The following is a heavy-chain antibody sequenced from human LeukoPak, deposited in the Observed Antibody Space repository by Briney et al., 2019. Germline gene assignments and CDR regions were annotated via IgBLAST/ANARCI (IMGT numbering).Heavy chain of an antibody. D-gene: IGHD1-26*01. V-gene: IGHV4-59*12. CDR1: GGSISSYY. J-gene: IGHJ6*03. Sequence: PSETLSLTCTVAGGSISSYYWSWIWQPPGKGLEWIGYIYYSGSTNYNPSLKSRVTISVDTSKNQFSLKLSSVTAADTALYYCARRGWEVGATLYYYYYMGVWAKGTTVIVSS. CDR3: ARRGWEVGATLYYYYYMGV. CDR2: IYYSGST.